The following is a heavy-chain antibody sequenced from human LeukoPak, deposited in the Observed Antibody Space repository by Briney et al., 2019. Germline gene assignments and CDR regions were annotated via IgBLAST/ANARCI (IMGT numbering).Heavy chain of an antibody. CDR3: GRPGIVLLIPPPDY. Sequence: GGSLRLSCAASGFTFSTYWMIWVRQAPGKGLEWVANIKQDGSEKYYVDSVKGRFTISRDNAKNSLYLQMNSLRAEETAVYYFGRPGIVLLIPPPDYWGRGPLVIV. CDR1: GFTFSTYW. CDR2: IKQDGSEK. D-gene: IGHD1-26*01. J-gene: IGHJ4*02. V-gene: IGHV3-7*03.